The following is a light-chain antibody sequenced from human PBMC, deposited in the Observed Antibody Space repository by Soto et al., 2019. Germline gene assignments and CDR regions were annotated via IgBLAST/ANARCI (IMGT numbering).Light chain of an antibody. CDR1: QSVSSNH. V-gene: IGKV3-20*01. CDR2: GAS. CDR3: QQHGSSPQT. Sequence: IVLTQSPCTLSLSPGGMATLSCRASQSVSSNHLAWYHQKRGHPPTLLIYGASSRATGTPGRFSGSGSGTDFTLTITRPEPEDFAVYYCQQHGSSPQTFGQGTKVDI. J-gene: IGKJ1*01.